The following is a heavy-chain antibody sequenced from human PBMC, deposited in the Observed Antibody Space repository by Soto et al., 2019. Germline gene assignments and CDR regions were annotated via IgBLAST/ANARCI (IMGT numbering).Heavy chain of an antibody. CDR2: IKQDGSEK. CDR3: ARDHRFYDFWSGYYDWADYYYGMDV. Sequence: VGSLRLSCAASGFTFSSYWMSWVRQAPGKGLEWVANIKQDGSEKYYVDSVKGRFTISRDNAKNSLYLQMNSLRAEDTAVYYCARDHRFYDFWSGYYDWADYYYGMDVWGQGTTVTVSS. V-gene: IGHV3-7*01. J-gene: IGHJ6*02. D-gene: IGHD3-3*01. CDR1: GFTFSSYW.